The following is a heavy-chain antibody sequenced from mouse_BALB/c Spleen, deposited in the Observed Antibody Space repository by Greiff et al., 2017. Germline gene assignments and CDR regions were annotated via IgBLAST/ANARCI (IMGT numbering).Heavy chain of an antibody. CDR2: ISSGGSYT. J-gene: IGHJ3*01. D-gene: IGHD2-4*01. CDR3: TREGSTMITTGFAY. V-gene: IGHV5-6-4*01. CDR1: GFTFSSYT. Sequence: EVQGVESGGGLVKPGGSLKLSCAASGFTFSSYTMSWVRQTPEKRLEWVATISSGGSYTYYPDSVKGRFTISRDNAKNTLYLQMSSLKSEDTAMYYCTREGSTMITTGFAYWGQGTLVTVSA.